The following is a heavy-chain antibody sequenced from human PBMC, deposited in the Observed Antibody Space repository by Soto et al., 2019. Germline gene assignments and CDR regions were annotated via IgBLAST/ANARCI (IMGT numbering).Heavy chain of an antibody. V-gene: IGHV1-69*12. CDR2: IIPSSGTT. CDR3: ARDGVGAFDL. CDR1: GGTFSSYV. J-gene: IGHJ4*02. Sequence: QVQLVQSGAEVKKPGASVKVSCETSGGTFSSYVLSWLRQAPGQGLEWMGGIIPSSGTTNYAEKFQGRVTITADESTSTAYMELSSLRFDDTAVYFCARDGVGAFDLWGQGTGVAVSS. D-gene: IGHD1-26*01.